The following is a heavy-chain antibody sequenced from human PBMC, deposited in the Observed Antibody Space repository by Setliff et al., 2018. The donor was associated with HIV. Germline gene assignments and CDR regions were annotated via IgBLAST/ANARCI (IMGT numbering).Heavy chain of an antibody. CDR2: IYTSGST. Sequence: SETLSLTCTVSGGSISSGSYYWSWIRQPAGKGLEWIGRIYTSGSTNYNPSLKGRVTISVDTSKNQFSLKLRSVTAADTAVYYCARETYYYDNPQYYYYYMDVWGKGTXXTVSS. CDR3: ARETYYYDNPQYYYYYMDV. V-gene: IGHV4-61*02. CDR1: GGSISSGSYY. J-gene: IGHJ6*03. D-gene: IGHD3-22*01.